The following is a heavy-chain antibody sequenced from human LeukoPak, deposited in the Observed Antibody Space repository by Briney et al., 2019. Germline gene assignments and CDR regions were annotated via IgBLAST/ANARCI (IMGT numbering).Heavy chain of an antibody. V-gene: IGHV2-5*01. Sequence: SGPTLVNPTQTLTLTCTFSGFSLSTSGVGVGWIRQPPGKALEWLALIYWNDDKRYSPSLKSRLTITKDTSKNQVVLTMTNMDPVDTATYYCAHRLIGVTLDAFDIWGQGTMVTVSS. CDR3: AHRLIGVTLDAFDI. CDR2: IYWNDDK. D-gene: IGHD3-3*01. CDR1: GFSLSTSGVG. J-gene: IGHJ3*02.